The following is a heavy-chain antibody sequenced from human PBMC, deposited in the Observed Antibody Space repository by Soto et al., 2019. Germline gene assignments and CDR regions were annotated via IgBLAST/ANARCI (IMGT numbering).Heavy chain of an antibody. V-gene: IGHV1-18*01. CDR3: ARLYCISTSCYLGMDG. CDR2: ISAYNGNT. D-gene: IGHD2-2*01. CDR1: GYTFTSYG. Sequence: GASVKVSCKASGYTFTSYGISWVRQAPGQGLEWMGWISAYNGNTNYAQKLQGRVTMTTDTSTSTAYMELRSLRSDDTAVYYCARLYCISTSCYLGMDGWGQGTTVTVSS. J-gene: IGHJ6*02.